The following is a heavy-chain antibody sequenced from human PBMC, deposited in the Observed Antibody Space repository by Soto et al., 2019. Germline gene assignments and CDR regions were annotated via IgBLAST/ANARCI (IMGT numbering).Heavy chain of an antibody. D-gene: IGHD1-26*01. CDR2: IWYDGSNK. Sequence: QVQLVEFGGGVVQPGRSLRLSCAASGFTLSSYGMHWVRQAPGKGLEWVAVIWYDGSNKYYADSVKGRFTISRDNSKNTPYLQMNSLRAEDTAVYYCAREISQWELPMDVWGQGTTVTVSS. CDR3: AREISQWELPMDV. V-gene: IGHV3-33*01. CDR1: GFTLSSYG. J-gene: IGHJ6*02.